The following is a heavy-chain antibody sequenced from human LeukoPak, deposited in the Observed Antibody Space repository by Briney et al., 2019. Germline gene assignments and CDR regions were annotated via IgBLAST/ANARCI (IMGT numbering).Heavy chain of an antibody. CDR2: IKSKTDGGTT. J-gene: IGHJ6*02. V-gene: IGHV3-15*01. CDR3: TTDPTLTRDV. D-gene: IGHD4/OR15-4a*01. Sequence: GGSLRLSCAASGFTFSSYAMSWVRQAPGKGLEWVGRIKSKTDGGTTDYAAPVKGRFTISRDDSKNTLYLQMNSLKTEDTAVYYCTTDPTLTRDVWGQGTTVTVSS. CDR1: GFTFSSYA.